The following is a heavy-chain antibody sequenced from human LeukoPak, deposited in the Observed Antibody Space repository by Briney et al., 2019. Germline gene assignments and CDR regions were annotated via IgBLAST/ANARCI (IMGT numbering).Heavy chain of an antibody. V-gene: IGHV3-64D*06. CDR1: GFTFSSYA. D-gene: IGHD6-19*01. CDR2: ISSNGGST. J-gene: IGHJ4*02. Sequence: GGSLRLSCSASGFTFSSYAMHWVRQAPGKGLEYVSAISSNGGSTYYADSVKGRFTISRDNSKNTLYLQMSSLRAEDTAVYYCAKDLVPGVAVAGTGFDSWGQGTLVTVSS. CDR3: AKDLVPGVAVAGTGFDS.